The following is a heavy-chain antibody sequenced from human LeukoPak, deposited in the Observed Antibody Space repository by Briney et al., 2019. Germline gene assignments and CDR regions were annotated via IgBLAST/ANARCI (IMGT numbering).Heavy chain of an antibody. CDR1: GFTFSSYA. CDR3: ARRAGAYSHPYDY. CDR2: IYSDNT. V-gene: IGHV3-53*01. J-gene: IGHJ4*02. D-gene: IGHD2-15*01. Sequence: GGSLRLSCAASGFTFSSYAMSWVRQAPGKGLEWVSFIYSDNTHYSDSVKGRFTISRDNSKNTLYLQMNSLRAADAAVYYCARRAGAYSHPYDYWGQGTLVSVSS.